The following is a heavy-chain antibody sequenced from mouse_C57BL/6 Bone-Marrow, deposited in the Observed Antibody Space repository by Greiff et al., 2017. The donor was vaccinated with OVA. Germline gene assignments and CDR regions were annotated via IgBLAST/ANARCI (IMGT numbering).Heavy chain of an antibody. CDR2: IDPSDSYT. J-gene: IGHJ4*01. D-gene: IGHD2-1*01. CDR1: GYTFTSYW. V-gene: IGHV1-59*01. Sequence: QVQLQQPGAELVRPGTSVKLSCKASGYTFTSYWMHWVKQRPGQGLEWIGVIDPSDSYTNYNQKFKGKATLTVDTSSSTAYMQLSSLTSEDSAVYYSARNRDGNSDYYAMDYWGQGTSVTVSS. CDR3: ARNRDGNSDYYAMDY.